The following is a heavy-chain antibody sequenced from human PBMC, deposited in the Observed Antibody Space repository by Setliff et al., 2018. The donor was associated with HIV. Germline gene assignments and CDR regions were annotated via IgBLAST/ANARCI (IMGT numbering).Heavy chain of an antibody. CDR3: ASKVFCTNGVCLDAFDI. D-gene: IGHD2-8*01. CDR1: GYTFTAYY. J-gene: IGHJ3*02. CDR2: IIPNSGGT. V-gene: IGHV1-2*06. Sequence: ASVKVSCKASGYTFTAYYMHWVRQAPGQGLEWMGRIIPNSGGTNYAQKFQGRVTMTRDTSISTAYMELSGLRSDDTAVYYCASKVFCTNGVCLDAFDIWGQGTTVTVSS.